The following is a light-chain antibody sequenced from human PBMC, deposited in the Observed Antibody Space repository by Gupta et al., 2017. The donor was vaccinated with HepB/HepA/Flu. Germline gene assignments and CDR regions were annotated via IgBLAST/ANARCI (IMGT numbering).Light chain of an antibody. CDR1: QSLLHSNGYTH. CDR3: MQDSETQQT. CDR2: LGF. J-gene: IGKJ1*01. V-gene: IGKV2-28*01. Sequence: MAPSPLSLPVTPGEPASISCRPSQSLLHSNGYTHLAWYLQKPGQSPQLLIYLGFNRASGVRYRCGGSGSGTDFTLDISRVEAEDFGVYYCMQDSETQQTFGQGTKVEIK.